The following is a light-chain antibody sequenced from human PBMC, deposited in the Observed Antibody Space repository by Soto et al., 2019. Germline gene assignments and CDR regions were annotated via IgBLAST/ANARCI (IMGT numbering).Light chain of an antibody. CDR2: EVN. J-gene: IGLJ2*01. Sequence: QSALTQPPSASGSPGQSVAISCTGTSSDVGGYNYVSWYQQHPGKAPKLMITEVNKRPSGVPDRFSGSKSGNTASLTGSGLEAEDEADYYSSSYAGSSNVFGGGTKLTVL. V-gene: IGLV2-8*01. CDR3: SSYAGSSNV. CDR1: SSDVGGYNY.